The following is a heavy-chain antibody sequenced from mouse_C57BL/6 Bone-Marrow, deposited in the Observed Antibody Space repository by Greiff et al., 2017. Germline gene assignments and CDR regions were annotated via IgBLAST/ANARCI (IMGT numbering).Heavy chain of an antibody. CDR1: GFSLTSYA. Sequence: QVPLKVSGPGLVAPSQSLSITCTVSGFSLTSYAISWVRQPPGKGLEWLGVIWTGGGTNYNSALKSRLSINKDNSKSQVFLKMNSLQTDDTARYYCARNHYYGSSYGEVDYWGQGTSVTVSS. D-gene: IGHD1-1*01. V-gene: IGHV2-9-1*01. CDR2: IWTGGGT. J-gene: IGHJ4*01. CDR3: ARNHYYGSSYGEVDY.